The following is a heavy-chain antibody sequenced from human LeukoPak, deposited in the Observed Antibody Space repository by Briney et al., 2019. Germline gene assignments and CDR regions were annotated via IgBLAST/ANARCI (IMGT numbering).Heavy chain of an antibody. CDR3: ASRGRYWFDP. CDR2: IYYSGST. CDR1: GGSISSGDYY. Sequence: SQTLSLTCTVSGGSISSGDYYWSWIRQPPGKGLEWIGYIYYSGSTHYNPSLKSRVTISVATSKNQFSLKLSSVTAADTAVYYCASRGRYWFDPWGQGTLVTVSS. V-gene: IGHV4-30-4*08. J-gene: IGHJ5*02.